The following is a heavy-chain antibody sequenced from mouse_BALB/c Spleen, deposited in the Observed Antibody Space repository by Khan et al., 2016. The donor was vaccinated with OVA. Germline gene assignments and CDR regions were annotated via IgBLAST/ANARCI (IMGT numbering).Heavy chain of an antibody. Sequence: QVQLKQSGAELARPGASVKMSCKASGYTFTSYTIHWIKKRPGQGLEWIGYINPSNGYTNYNQKFKDKATLTTVKSSTTAYLQLSSLTSDDSAVYNCGRDGAYHRNDGWFAYWGQGTLVTVSA. D-gene: IGHD2-14*01. J-gene: IGHJ3*01. CDR1: GYTFTSYT. CDR2: INPSNGYT. CDR3: GRDGAYHRNDGWFAY. V-gene: IGHV1-4*01.